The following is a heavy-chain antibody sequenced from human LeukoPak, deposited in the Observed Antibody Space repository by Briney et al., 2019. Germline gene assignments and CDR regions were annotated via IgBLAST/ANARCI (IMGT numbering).Heavy chain of an antibody. D-gene: IGHD4-17*01. CDR3: ARDSRTTVTTNHYYFDY. Sequence: ASVKVSCKASGYTFTSYYMHWVRQAPGQGLEWMGIINPSGGSTSYAQKFQGRVTMTRDTSTSTVYMELGSLRSEDTAVYYCARDSRTTVTTNHYYFDYWGQGTLVTVSS. J-gene: IGHJ4*02. CDR1: GYTFTSYY. V-gene: IGHV1-46*01. CDR2: INPSGGST.